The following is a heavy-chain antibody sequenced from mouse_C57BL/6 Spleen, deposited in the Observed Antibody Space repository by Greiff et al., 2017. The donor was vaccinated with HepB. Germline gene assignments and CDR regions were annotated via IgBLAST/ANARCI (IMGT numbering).Heavy chain of an antibody. Sequence: EVQLVESGGGLVQPKGSLKLSCAASGFSFNTYAMNWVRQAPGKGLEWVARIRSKSNNYATYYADSVKDRFTISRDDSESMLYLQMNNLKTEETAMYYCVRRAITTEFAYWGQGTLVTVSA. CDR3: VRRAITTEFAY. D-gene: IGHD1-1*01. J-gene: IGHJ3*01. CDR1: GFSFNTYA. CDR2: IRSKSNNYAT. V-gene: IGHV10-1*01.